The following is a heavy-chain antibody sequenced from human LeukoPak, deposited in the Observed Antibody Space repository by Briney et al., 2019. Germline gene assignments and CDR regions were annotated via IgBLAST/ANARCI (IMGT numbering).Heavy chain of an antibody. CDR3: ARGQWLVRVYFDY. D-gene: IGHD6-19*01. CDR1: GYSISSGYY. V-gene: IGHV4-38-2*01. Sequence: SETLSLTRAVSGYSISSGYYWGWIRQPPGKGLEWIGSIYHSGSTYYNPSLKSRVTISVDTSKNQFSLRLSSVTAADTAVYYCARGQWLVRVYFDYWGQGTLVTVSS. J-gene: IGHJ4*02. CDR2: IYHSGST.